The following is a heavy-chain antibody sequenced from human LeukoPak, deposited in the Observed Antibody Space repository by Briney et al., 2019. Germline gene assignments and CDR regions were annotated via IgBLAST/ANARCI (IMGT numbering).Heavy chain of an antibody. Sequence: SETLSLTCAVYGGSFSGYYWSWIRQPPGKGLEWIGEINHSGSTNYNPTLKSRVTISVDTSKNQFSLKLSSVTAADTAVYYCGRSGYDYGYYGMDVWGQGTTVTVSS. J-gene: IGHJ6*02. V-gene: IGHV4-34*01. CDR1: GGSFSGYY. D-gene: IGHD5-12*01. CDR3: GRSGYDYGYYGMDV. CDR2: INHSGST.